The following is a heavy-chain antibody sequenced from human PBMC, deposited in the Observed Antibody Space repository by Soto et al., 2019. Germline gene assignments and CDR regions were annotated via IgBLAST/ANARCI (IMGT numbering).Heavy chain of an antibody. D-gene: IGHD2-15*01. Sequence: ASVKVSCNASGYTFTSYAMHLVRQAPGQRLEWMGWINAGNGNTKYSQKFQGRVTITRDTSASTAYMELSSLRSEDTAVYYCARDKFSVVVVAATFFDYWGQGTLVTVSS. V-gene: IGHV1-3*01. CDR1: GYTFTSYA. CDR2: INAGNGNT. J-gene: IGHJ4*02. CDR3: ARDKFSVVVVAATFFDY.